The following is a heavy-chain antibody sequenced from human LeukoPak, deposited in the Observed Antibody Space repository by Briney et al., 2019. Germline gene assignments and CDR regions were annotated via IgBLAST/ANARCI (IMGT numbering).Heavy chain of an antibody. J-gene: IGHJ6*02. D-gene: IGHD5-18*01. CDR3: ARDREYSYGSYYYYGMDV. V-gene: IGHV1-18*01. Sequence: ASVKVSCKASGGTFSSYAISWVRQAPGQGLEWMGWISAYNGNTNYAQKLQGRVTMTTDTSTSTAYMELRSLRSDDTAVYYCARDREYSYGSYYYYGMDVWGQGTTVTVSS. CDR1: GGTFSSYA. CDR2: ISAYNGNT.